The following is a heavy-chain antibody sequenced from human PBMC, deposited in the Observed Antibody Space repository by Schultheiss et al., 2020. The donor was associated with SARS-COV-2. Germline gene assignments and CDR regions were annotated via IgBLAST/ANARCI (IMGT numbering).Heavy chain of an antibody. Sequence: SQTLSLTCTVSGGSISSGGYYWSWIRQHPGKGLEWIGYIYYSGSTYYNPSLKSRVTISVDTPKNQFSLKLSSVTAADTAVYYCAREGSSVGPRPLDFWGQGTLVTVSS. V-gene: IGHV4-31*03. CDR1: GGSISSGGYY. D-gene: IGHD6-6*01. CDR3: AREGSSVGPRPLDF. CDR2: IYYSGST. J-gene: IGHJ4*02.